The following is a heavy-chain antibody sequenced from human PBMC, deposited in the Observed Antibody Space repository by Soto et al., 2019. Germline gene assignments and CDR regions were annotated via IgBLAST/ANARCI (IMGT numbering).Heavy chain of an antibody. J-gene: IGHJ4*02. CDR3: ARVPDY. Sequence: QLQLQESGSGLVKPSQTLSLTCAVSGGSISSGGYSWSWIRQPPGKGLEWIGYIYHSGSPYYNPSPKSRVTRSVDRSKNQFPLTLSSVTAAATAVYYSARVPDYWGQGTLVRVSS. CDR1: GGSISSGGYS. CDR2: IYHSGSP. V-gene: IGHV4-30-2*01.